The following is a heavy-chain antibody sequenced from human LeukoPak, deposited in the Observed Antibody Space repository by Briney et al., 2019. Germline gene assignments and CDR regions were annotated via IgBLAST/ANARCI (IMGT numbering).Heavy chain of an antibody. V-gene: IGHV1-8*01. D-gene: IGHD3-22*01. CDR3: ARAYYDSSGYYSGPLRY. Sequence: ASVKVSCKASGYTFTSYDINWVRQATGQGLEWMGWLNPNSDNTGYAQKFQGRVTMTWNTSISTAYMDLSTLRSEDTAVYYCARAYYDSSGYYSGPLRYWGQGTLVTVSS. CDR1: GYTFTSYD. CDR2: LNPNSDNT. J-gene: IGHJ4*02.